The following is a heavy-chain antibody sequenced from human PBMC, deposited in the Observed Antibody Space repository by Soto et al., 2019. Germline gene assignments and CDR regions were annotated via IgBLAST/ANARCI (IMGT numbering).Heavy chain of an antibody. J-gene: IGHJ6*02. D-gene: IGHD5-12*01. CDR1: GGSISSGGYY. CDR2: IYYSGST. CDR3: ARGSYSGYDTLYGMDV. Sequence: PSETLSLTCTVSGGSISSGGYYWSWIRQHPGKGLEWIGYIYYSGSTYYNPSLKSRVTISVDTSKNQFSLKLSSVTAADTAVYYCARGSYSGYDTLYGMDVWGQGTTVTVSS. V-gene: IGHV4-31*03.